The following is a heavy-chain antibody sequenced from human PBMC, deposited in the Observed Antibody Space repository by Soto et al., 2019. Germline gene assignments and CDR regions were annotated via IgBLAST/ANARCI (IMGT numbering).Heavy chain of an antibody. CDR3: AKQPVNLEKYCSSTSCYLGWVDY. J-gene: IGHJ4*02. CDR1: GFTFSSYA. Sequence: GGSLRLSCAASGFTFSSYAMSWVRQAPGKGLEWVSAISGSGGSTYYADSVKGRFTISRDNSKNTLYLQMNSLRAEDTAVYYCAKQPVNLEKYCSSTSCYLGWVDYWGQGTLVTVSS. D-gene: IGHD2-2*01. V-gene: IGHV3-23*01. CDR2: ISGSGGST.